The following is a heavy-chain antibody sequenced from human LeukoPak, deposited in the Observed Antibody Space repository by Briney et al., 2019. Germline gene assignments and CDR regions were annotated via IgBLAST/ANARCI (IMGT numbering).Heavy chain of an antibody. CDR1: GYTLTELS. V-gene: IGHV1-24*01. Sequence: ASVKVSCKVSGYTLTELSIHWVRQAPGKGLEWMGGFDPEDGETVYAQNFQGRVTMSEDTSTDTAYMDLSSLRAEDTAVYYCACDYYGSGARRNYYYMDVWGKGTTVTVSS. CDR2: FDPEDGET. D-gene: IGHD3-10*01. J-gene: IGHJ6*03. CDR3: ACDYYGSGARRNYYYMDV.